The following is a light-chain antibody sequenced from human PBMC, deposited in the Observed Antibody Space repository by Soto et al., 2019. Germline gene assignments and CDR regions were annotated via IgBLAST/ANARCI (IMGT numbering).Light chain of an antibody. V-gene: IGKV3-20*01. J-gene: IGKJ2*01. CDR1: QSVSSSY. CDR2: DAS. CDR3: QQYGSSPYT. Sequence: IVLTQSPGTLSLSPGERATLSCRASQSVSSSYLAWYQQKPGQAPRLLIYDASSRATGIPDRFSGSGSGIDFTLTIGRLEPEDFAVYFCQQYGSSPYTVGQGTKLELK.